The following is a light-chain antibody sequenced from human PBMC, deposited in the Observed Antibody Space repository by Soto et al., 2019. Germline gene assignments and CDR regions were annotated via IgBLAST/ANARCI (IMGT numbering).Light chain of an antibody. V-gene: IGKV1-5*01. CDR2: DVS. J-gene: IGKJ1*01. Sequence: MQRRQSPCKLFASVGAAVTITCRASQRMSGWLAWHQQKPGKAPKLLIYDVSALKRGVPPRFSGSGSGTDFTLTISSLQPEDFATYYCQQCYSTPVTFGQWTKVDIK. CDR1: QRMSGW. CDR3: QQCYSTPVT.